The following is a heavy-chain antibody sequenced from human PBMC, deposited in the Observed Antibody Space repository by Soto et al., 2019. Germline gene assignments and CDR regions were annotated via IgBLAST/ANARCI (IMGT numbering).Heavy chain of an antibody. J-gene: IGHJ4*02. CDR3: ARESLTDPYFDY. Sequence: GGSLRLSCAASGFTFSSYAMHWVRQAPGKGLEWVAVISYDGSNKYYADSVKGRFTISRDNSKNTLYLQMNSLRAEDTAVYYCARESLTDPYFDYWGQGTLVTVSS. CDR2: ISYDGSNK. V-gene: IGHV3-30-3*01. CDR1: GFTFSSYA.